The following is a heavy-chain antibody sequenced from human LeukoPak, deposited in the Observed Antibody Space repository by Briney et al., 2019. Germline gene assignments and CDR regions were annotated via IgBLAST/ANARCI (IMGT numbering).Heavy chain of an antibody. Sequence: SETLSLTCTVSAYSISSGYYWGWIRQPPGKGLEWIGSIYHSGSTYHNPSLKSRVTISVDTSKNQFSLQLTFVTAADTAVYYCARDNWYCGGDCYSDYWGQGTLVTVSS. CDR2: IYHSGST. CDR1: AYSISSGYY. D-gene: IGHD2-21*01. J-gene: IGHJ4*02. V-gene: IGHV4-38-2*02. CDR3: ARDNWYCGGDCYSDY.